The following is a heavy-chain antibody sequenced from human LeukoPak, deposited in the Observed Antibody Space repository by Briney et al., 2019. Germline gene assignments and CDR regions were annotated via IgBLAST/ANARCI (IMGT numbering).Heavy chain of an antibody. V-gene: IGHV4-61*02. CDR3: ARGASYSVVPAAKGAFDI. CDR1: GGSISSGSYY. CDR2: IYTSGST. D-gene: IGHD2-2*01. J-gene: IGHJ3*02. Sequence: KPSETLSLTCTVSGGSISSGSYYWSWIRQPAGKGLEWIGRIYTSGSTNYNPSLKSRVTISVDTSKNQFSLKLSSVTAADTAVYYCARGASYSVVPAAKGAFDIWGQGTMVTVSS.